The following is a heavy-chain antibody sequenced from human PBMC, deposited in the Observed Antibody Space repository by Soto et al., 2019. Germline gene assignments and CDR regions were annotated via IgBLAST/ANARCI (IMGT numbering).Heavy chain of an antibody. Sequence: GASVKVSCKASGGTFSSYAISWVRQAPGQGLEWMGGIIPIFGTANYAQKFQGRVTITADESTSTAYMELSSLRSEDTAVYYCARHCDYGSGSYYETPFYYNYYGRDVWGQGTTVTVSS. V-gene: IGHV1-69*13. D-gene: IGHD3-10*01. J-gene: IGHJ6*02. CDR3: ARHCDYGSGSYYETPFYYNYYGRDV. CDR1: GGTFSSYA. CDR2: IIPIFGTA.